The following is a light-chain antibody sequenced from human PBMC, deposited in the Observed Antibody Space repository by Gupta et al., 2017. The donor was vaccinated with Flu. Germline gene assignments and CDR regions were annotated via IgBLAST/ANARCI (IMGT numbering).Light chain of an antibody. V-gene: IGLV1-44*01. J-gene: IGLJ3*02. Sequence: VTIPCSGSSSNIGSNVVSWYQHLPGTAPKLLIYSNNQRPSGVPDRFSGSKSGTSASLAISGLQSEDEADYYCAAWDDSLNGLWVFGGGTKLTVL. CDR2: SNN. CDR3: AAWDDSLNGLWV. CDR1: SSNIGSNV.